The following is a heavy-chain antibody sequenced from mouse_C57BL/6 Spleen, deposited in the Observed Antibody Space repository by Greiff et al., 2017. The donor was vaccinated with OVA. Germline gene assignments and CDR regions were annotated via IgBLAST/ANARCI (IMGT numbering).Heavy chain of an antibody. J-gene: IGHJ4*01. D-gene: IGHD3-3*01. CDR2: IDPSDSYT. CDR3: ARGTGGAMDY. V-gene: IGHV1-50*01. Sequence: QVQLKQPGAELVKPGASVKLSCKASGYTFTSYWMQWVKQRPGQGLEWIGEIDPSDSYTNYNQKFKGKATLTVDTSSSTAYMQLSSLTSEDSAVYYCARGTGGAMDYWGQGTSVTVSS. CDR1: GYTFTSYW.